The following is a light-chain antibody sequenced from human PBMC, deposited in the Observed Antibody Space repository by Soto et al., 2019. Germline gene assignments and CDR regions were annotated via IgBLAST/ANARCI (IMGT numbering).Light chain of an antibody. CDR3: QQYGSSPPT. CDR2: GAS. V-gene: IGKV3-20*01. J-gene: IGKJ1*01. CDR1: QSVSSSY. Sequence: EIVLTQSPGTLSLSPGERATLSCRASQSVSSSYLAWYQQKPGQAPRLLIYGASSRATGIPDRFSGSGSWTDFPITISRRDPEEFSVYYCQQYGSSPPTFGQGTKVEIK.